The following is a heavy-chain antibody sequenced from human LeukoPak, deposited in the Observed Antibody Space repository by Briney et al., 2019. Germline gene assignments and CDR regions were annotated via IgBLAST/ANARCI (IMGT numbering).Heavy chain of an antibody. V-gene: IGHV3-23*01. D-gene: IGHD5-12*01. CDR1: GFTFSSYA. Sequence: GGSLRLSCAASGFTFSSYAMSWVRQAPGKGLEWVSAISGSGGSTYYADSVKGRFTISRDNSKNTLYLQMNSLRAEDTAVYYCASRFEGVATTGQFDYWGQGTLVTVSS. J-gene: IGHJ4*02. CDR3: ASRFEGVATTGQFDY. CDR2: ISGSGGST.